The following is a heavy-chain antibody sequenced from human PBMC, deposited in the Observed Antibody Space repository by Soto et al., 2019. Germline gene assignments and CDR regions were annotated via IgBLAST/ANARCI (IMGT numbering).Heavy chain of an antibody. V-gene: IGHV5-51*01. CDR3: AILDIGLCIRSYGSCYSRATPMYGMDV. Sequence: GEALKISCKGSGYSFTSYWIGWVRQMPGKSLEWMGIIYPGDSDTRYSPSFQGQVTISADKSISTAYLQWSSLKASDTAMYYCAILDIGLCIRSYGSCYSRATPMYGMDVWGQGTTVTGSS. CDR2: IYPGDSDT. D-gene: IGHD2-2*03. J-gene: IGHJ6*02. CDR1: GYSFTSYW.